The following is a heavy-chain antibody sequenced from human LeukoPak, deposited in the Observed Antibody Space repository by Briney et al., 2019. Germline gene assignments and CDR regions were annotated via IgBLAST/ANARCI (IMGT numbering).Heavy chain of an antibody. CDR3: ATAVVGPAATVFAFDI. Sequence: ASVKVSCKVSGYTLTELSMHWVRQAPGKGLEWMGGFDPEDGETIYAQKFQGRVTMTEDTSTDTAYMELSSLRSEDTAVYYCATAVVGPAATVFAFDIWGQGTMVTVSS. CDR1: GYTLTELS. D-gene: IGHD2-2*01. CDR2: FDPEDGET. J-gene: IGHJ3*02. V-gene: IGHV1-24*01.